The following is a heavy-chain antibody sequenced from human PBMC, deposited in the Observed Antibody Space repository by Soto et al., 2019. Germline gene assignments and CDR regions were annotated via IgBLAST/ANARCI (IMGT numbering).Heavy chain of an antibody. CDR2: ISYDGSSK. D-gene: IGHD3-3*01. Sequence: GGSLRLSCAASGFTFNNYAMHWVRQAPGKGLEWVAFISYDGSSKYYADSVTGRFTISRDNSRNTLYLQMNSLRAEDTAVYYCAKDKRFLEWLLWHWGQGTLVTVSS. V-gene: IGHV3-30-3*01. J-gene: IGHJ1*01. CDR1: GFTFNNYA. CDR3: AKDKRFLEWLLWH.